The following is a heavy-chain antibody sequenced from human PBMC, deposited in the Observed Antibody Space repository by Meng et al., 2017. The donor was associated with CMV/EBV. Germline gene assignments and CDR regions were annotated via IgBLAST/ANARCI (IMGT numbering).Heavy chain of an antibody. CDR3: ARDGTTVTFDY. D-gene: IGHD4-17*01. CDR1: GFTFSSYA. V-gene: IGHV3-30*04. J-gene: IGHJ4*02. CDR2: IAYDGSNK. Sequence: GESLKISCAASGFTFSSYAMQWDRQAPGKGLEWVAVIAYDGSNKYYADSVKGRFTISRDNSKNTLYLQMNSLRAEDTAVYYCARDGTTVTFDYWGQGTLVTVSS.